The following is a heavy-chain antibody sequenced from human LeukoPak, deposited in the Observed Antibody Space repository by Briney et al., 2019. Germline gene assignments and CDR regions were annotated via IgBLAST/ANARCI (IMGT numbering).Heavy chain of an antibody. V-gene: IGHV3-23*01. CDR3: AKMYSSGWYYFDY. J-gene: IGHJ4*02. D-gene: IGHD6-19*01. CDR2: ISGSGGST. CDR1: GFTFSSYG. Sequence: PGGSLRLSCAASGFTFSSYGMHWVRQAPGKGLEWVSAISGSGGSTYYADSVKGRFTISRDNSKNTLYLQMNSLRAEDTAVYYCAKMYSSGWYYFDYWGQGTLVTVSS.